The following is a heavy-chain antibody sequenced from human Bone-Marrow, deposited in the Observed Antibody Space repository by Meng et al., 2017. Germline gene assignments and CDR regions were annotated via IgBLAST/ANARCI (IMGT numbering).Heavy chain of an antibody. CDR2: ISWNGGSI. CDR1: GFTFADYD. V-gene: IGHV3-9*01. CDR3: AKLAKRAPSDY. D-gene: IGHD5-24*01. Sequence: SLKISCAASGFTFADYDMHWVRHTPGKGLEWVSGISWNGGSIDYEDSVKGRFTVSRDNAKNSLFLQMNSLRGEDTALYYCAKLAKRAPSDYWGQGTLVTVSS. J-gene: IGHJ4*02.